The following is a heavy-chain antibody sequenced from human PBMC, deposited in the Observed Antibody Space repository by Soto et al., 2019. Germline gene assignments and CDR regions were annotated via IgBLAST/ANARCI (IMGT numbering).Heavy chain of an antibody. CDR3: ARDSDCHSTSCFFPPHV. D-gene: IGHD2-2*01. Sequence: GALRLSCSASGFTVSYENMSCVRQVPEKGLEWVSGISGGGSYIFYADSVQGRFSISRDNAKNSLFLEMNSLRVEDTAVYYCARDSDCHSTSCFFPPHVWGQGNTVTVSS. CDR2: ISGGGSYI. V-gene: IGHV3-21*06. CDR1: GFTVSYEN. J-gene: IGHJ6*02.